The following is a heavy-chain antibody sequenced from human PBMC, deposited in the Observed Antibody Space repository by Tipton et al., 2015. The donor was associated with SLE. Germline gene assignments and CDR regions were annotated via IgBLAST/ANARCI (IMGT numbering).Heavy chain of an antibody. V-gene: IGHV4-34*01. D-gene: IGHD3-3*01. Sequence: TLSLTCAVYGGSFSGYYWSWIRQPPGKGLEWIGEINHSGSTNYNPSLKSRVTISVDTSKNQFSLKLSSVTAADTAVYYCARGDLAIFGVVMDVVRWFDPWGQGTLVTVSS. CDR1: GGSFSGYY. CDR3: ARGDLAIFGVVMDVVRWFDP. J-gene: IGHJ5*02. CDR2: INHSGST.